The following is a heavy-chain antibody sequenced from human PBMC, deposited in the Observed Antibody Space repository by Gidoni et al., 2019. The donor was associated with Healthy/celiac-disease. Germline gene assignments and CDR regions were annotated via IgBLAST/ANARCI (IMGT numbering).Heavy chain of an antibody. Sequence: EVQLVESGGGLVQPGGSTSLSCAASGFPSSSYSMNWVRQAPGKGLEWVSYISSSSSTIYYADSVKVRFTISRDNAKNSLYLQMNSLRDEDTAVYYCAGGSSSWFYYFDYWGQGTLVTVSS. V-gene: IGHV3-48*02. D-gene: IGHD6-13*01. J-gene: IGHJ4*02. CDR3: AGGSSSWFYYFDY. CDR2: ISSSSSTI. CDR1: GFPSSSYS.